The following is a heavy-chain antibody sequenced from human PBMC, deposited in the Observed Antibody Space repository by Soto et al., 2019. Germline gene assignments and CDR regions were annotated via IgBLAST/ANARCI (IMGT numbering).Heavy chain of an antibody. CDR1: GGSMSSGDYY. J-gene: IGHJ5*02. V-gene: IGHV4-30-4*01. CDR3: AREVEFGSYSLAP. CDR2: IYYGGST. D-gene: IGHD1-26*01. Sequence: SETLSLTCTVSGGSMSSGDYYWSWIRRPRGKGLEWIGYIYYGGSTFYNPSLKSRVTISVDTSKNQFSLKLSSVTAADTAVYYCAREVEFGSYSLAPWGQGTLVTVSS.